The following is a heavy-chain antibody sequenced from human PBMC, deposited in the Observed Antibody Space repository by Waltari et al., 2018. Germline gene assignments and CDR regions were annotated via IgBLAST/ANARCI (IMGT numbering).Heavy chain of an antibody. CDR1: GYGITPYG. J-gene: IGHJ4*02. CDR3: ARDKGEVAGMDY. V-gene: IGHV1-18*04. CDR2: ISSYNLKT. D-gene: IGHD6-19*01. Sequence: QVQLVQSGVEMRRPGASVKVSCKASGYGITPYGVSWVRQARGQGLEWMGWISSYNLKTNYAQKFQLRVTMTTDTSTNTAYMELGSLTADDTAVYYCARDKGEVAGMDYWGQGTLVTVSS.